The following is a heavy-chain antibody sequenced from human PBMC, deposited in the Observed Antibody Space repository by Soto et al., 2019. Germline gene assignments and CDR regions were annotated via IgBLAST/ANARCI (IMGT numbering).Heavy chain of an antibody. D-gene: IGHD6-19*01. CDR2: IIPIFGTA. J-gene: IGHJ4*02. Sequence: ASVKVSCKASGGTFSSYAITWVRQAPGQGLDWMGGIIPIFGTANYAQKFQGRVTITADKSTSTAYMELSSLRSEDTAVYYCARDRITVTGPLDYWGQGTLVTVSS. V-gene: IGHV1-69*06. CDR3: ARDRITVTGPLDY. CDR1: GGTFSSYA.